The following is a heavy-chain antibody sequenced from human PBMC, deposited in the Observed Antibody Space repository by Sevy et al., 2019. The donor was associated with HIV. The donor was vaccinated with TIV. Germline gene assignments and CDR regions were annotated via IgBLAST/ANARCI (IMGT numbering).Heavy chain of an antibody. CDR3: VRQGGLVDYGMDV. V-gene: IGHV4-59*01. D-gene: IGHD1-26*01. Sequence: SETLSLTCTVSVGSISHYYWSWIRQPPGKGLEWIGFVYYTGNTNYNPCLKGRVTVALDTSKNQFSLKLNSVTAADTAVYYCVRQGGLVDYGMDVWGPGTTVTVSS. CDR1: VGSISHYY. J-gene: IGHJ6*02. CDR2: VYYTGNT.